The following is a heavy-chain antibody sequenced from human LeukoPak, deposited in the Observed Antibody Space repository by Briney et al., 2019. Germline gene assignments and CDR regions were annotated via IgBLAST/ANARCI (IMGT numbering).Heavy chain of an antibody. CDR3: ARLINYDILTGYYRGVLYFDY. Sequence: SETLSLTCTVSGGSISSSSYYWGWIRQPPGKGLEWIGSIYYSGSTYYNPSLKSRVTISVDTSKNQFSLKLSSVTAADTAVYYCARLINYDILTGYYRGVLYFDYWGQGTLVTVSS. D-gene: IGHD3-9*01. V-gene: IGHV4-39*01. CDR2: IYYSGST. J-gene: IGHJ4*02. CDR1: GGSISSSSYY.